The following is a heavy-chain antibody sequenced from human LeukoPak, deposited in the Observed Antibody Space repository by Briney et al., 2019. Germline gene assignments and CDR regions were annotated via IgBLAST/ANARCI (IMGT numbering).Heavy chain of an antibody. V-gene: IGHV1-18*01. CDR3: ARVAGYYDFWSGYPNYYYYMDV. Sequence: ASVKVSRKASGYIFSSYGIGWVRQAPGQGLEWMGWISAYNGNTNFAQKLQGRVTMTTDTSTTTTYMELGSLTSDDTAVYYCARVAGYYDFWSGYPNYYYYMDVWGEGTTVTVSS. D-gene: IGHD3-3*01. CDR2: ISAYNGNT. CDR1: GYIFSSYG. J-gene: IGHJ6*03.